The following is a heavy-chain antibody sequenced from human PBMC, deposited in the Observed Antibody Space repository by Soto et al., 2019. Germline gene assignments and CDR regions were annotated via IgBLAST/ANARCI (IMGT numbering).Heavy chain of an antibody. CDR2: VHHSGNT. J-gene: IGHJ6*02. Sequence: QLQLQESASGLVKPSQTLSLTCTISGDSIISGGYSWSWIRQPPGKGLEWVGYVHHSGNTYYNPSLKNRVTISIDRPRYRFSLRLDSLTAADTAMYYCARDGAWRCFDVWGQGTTVPVSS. D-gene: IGHD1-26*01. V-gene: IGHV4-30-2*01. CDR1: GDSIISGGYS. CDR3: ARDGAWRCFDV.